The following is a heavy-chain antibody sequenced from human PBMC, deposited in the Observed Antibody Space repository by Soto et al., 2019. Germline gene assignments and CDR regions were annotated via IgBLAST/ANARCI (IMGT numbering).Heavy chain of an antibody. V-gene: IGHV4-34*01. J-gene: IGHJ4*02. CDR1: GGSFSGYY. D-gene: IGHD2-21*01. Sequence: PSETLSLTCAVYGGSFSGYYWSWIRQPPGKGLEWIGEINHSGSTNYNPSLKSRVTISVDTSKNQSSLKLSSVTAADTAVYYCARGPSMRLMQFNRFFDYWGQGTLVTVSS. CDR3: ARGPSMRLMQFNRFFDY. CDR2: INHSGST.